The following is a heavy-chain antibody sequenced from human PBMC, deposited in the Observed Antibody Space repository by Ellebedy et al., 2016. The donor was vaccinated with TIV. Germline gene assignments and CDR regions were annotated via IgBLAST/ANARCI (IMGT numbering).Heavy chain of an antibody. V-gene: IGHV3-33*08. D-gene: IGHD2-2*01. CDR1: GFTFSSYG. J-gene: IGHJ6*02. CDR3: ARGSTGYYYYYYGMDV. CDR2: IWYDGSNK. Sequence: GESLKISCAASGFTFSSYGMHWVRQAPGKGLEWVAVIWYDGSNKYYADSVKGRFTISRDNSKNTLYLQMNSLRAEDTAVYYCARGSTGYYYYYYGMDVWGQGTTVTVSS.